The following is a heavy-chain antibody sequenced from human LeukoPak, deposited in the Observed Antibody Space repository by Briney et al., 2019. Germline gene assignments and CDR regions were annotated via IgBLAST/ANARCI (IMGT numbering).Heavy chain of an antibody. J-gene: IGHJ3*02. Sequence: SETLSLTCTVSGGSISSYYWSWIRQPPGKGLEWIGYIYYSGSTNYNPSLKSRVTISVDTSKNQFSLKLSSVTAADTAVYYCARDKPTSWMRAFDIWGQGTMVTVSS. V-gene: IGHV4-59*01. CDR1: GGSISSYY. CDR3: ARDKPTSWMRAFDI. D-gene: IGHD2/OR15-2a*01. CDR2: IYYSGST.